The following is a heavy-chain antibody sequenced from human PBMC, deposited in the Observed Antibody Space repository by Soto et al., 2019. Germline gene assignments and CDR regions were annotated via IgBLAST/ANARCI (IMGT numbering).Heavy chain of an antibody. J-gene: IGHJ4*02. D-gene: IGHD2-21*02. CDR3: ARESAGRSDFERSGDLDS. V-gene: IGHV1-46*01. CDR1: GYFFTSYS. Sequence: QVQLVQSGAEVKNPGASVKVSCKASGYFFTSYSMHWVRQAPRQGLEWLGVINPSVGSTSHAQKFQVRVTMTRDTSTSTVYMELSSLRSEDTAVYYCARESAGRSDFERSGDLDSWGQGTLVTVSS. CDR2: INPSVGST.